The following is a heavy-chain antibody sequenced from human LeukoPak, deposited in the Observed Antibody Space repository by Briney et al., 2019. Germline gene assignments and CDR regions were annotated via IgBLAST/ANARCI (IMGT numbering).Heavy chain of an antibody. J-gene: IGHJ4*02. Sequence: GGSLRLSCAASGFTFSSYAMSWVRQAPGKGLEWVSAISGSGGSTYYADSVKGRFTISRDNSKNTLYLQMNSLRAEDTAVYYCAKDRPVSYYDSSGYPGPFDYWGQGTLDTVSS. CDR3: AKDRPVSYYDSSGYPGPFDY. V-gene: IGHV3-23*01. CDR2: ISGSGGST. D-gene: IGHD3-22*01. CDR1: GFTFSSYA.